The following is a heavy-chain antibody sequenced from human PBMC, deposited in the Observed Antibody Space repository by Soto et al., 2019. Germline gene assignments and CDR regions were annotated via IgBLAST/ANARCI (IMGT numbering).Heavy chain of an antibody. D-gene: IGHD1-26*01. V-gene: IGHV4-39*01. CDR3: ATRLWELLGPDY. Sequence: QLQLQESGPGLVKPSETLSLTCTVSGGSISSSSYYWGWIRQPPGKGLEWIGSIYYSGSTYYNPSLKSRVSVSVDSSRNQSPLKLSSLTAADPAVYYCATRLWELLGPDYWGQGALVTVSS. CDR2: IYYSGST. CDR1: GGSISSSSYY. J-gene: IGHJ4*02.